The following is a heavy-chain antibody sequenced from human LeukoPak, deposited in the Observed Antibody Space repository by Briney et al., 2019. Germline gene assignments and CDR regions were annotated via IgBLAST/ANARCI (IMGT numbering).Heavy chain of an antibody. CDR3: ARADSTSRGGDY. CDR2: IYYSGGT. D-gene: IGHD2-2*01. V-gene: IGHV4-59*01. J-gene: IGHJ4*02. Sequence: PSETLSLTCTVSGGSISDFYWNWIRQPPGKGLEWIGYIYYSGGTNYNPSLKSRVSISVDPSKNQLSLRLHSVTAADTGVYFCARADSTSRGGDYWGQGTLVTVSS. CDR1: GGSISDFY.